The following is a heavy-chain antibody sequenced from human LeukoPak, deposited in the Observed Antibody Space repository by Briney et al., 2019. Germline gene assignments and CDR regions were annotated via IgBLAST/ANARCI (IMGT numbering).Heavy chain of an antibody. V-gene: IGHV3-72*01. Sequence: GGSLRRSCAASGFTFSDHYMDWVRQAPGKGLEWVGRAGNRVNSYTTEYAASVKGRFTISRDDSKKTLYLQMASLRIEDTALYYCARVGYTSGWYPFDYWGQGALVTVSS. D-gene: IGHD6-19*01. CDR3: ARVGYTSGWYPFDY. CDR2: AGNRVNSYTT. CDR1: GFTFSDHY. J-gene: IGHJ4*02.